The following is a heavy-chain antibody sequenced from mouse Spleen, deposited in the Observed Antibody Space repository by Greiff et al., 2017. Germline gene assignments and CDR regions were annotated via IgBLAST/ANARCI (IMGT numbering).Heavy chain of an antibody. CDR1: GFTFSSYA. V-gene: IGHV5-9-1*01. CDR2: ISSGGSYT. Sequence: DVKLQESGGGLVKPGGSLKLSCAASGFTFSSYAMSWVRQTPEKRLEWVATISSGGSYTYYPDSVKGRFTISRDNAKNTLYLQMSSLRSEDTAMYYCAAPAMDYWGQGTSVTVSS. J-gene: IGHJ4*01. CDR3: AAPAMDY.